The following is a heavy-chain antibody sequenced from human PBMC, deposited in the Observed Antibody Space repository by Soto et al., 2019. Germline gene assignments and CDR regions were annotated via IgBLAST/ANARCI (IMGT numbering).Heavy chain of an antibody. CDR2: IYYTGTT. V-gene: IGHV4-59*01. J-gene: IGHJ4*02. D-gene: IGHD2-8*01. CDR3: ARGGNRYSTTAPGVGGFDF. CDR1: GVSISSSY. Sequence: SETLSLTCTVSGVSISSSYWSWLRQSPGTGLEWIGYIYYTGTTNYNPSLKRRVPISLDTAKNQFSLNVNSLTTADTAVYFCARGGNRYSTTAPGVGGFDFWGQGTLVTVSS.